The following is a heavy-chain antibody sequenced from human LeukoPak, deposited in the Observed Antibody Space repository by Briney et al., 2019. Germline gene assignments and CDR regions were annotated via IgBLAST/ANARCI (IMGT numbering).Heavy chain of an antibody. Sequence: PGGSLRLSCAASGFTFSYFWMHWFRQTPGKALVWVSCINTDGSYSTYADSVKGRFTISRDNVRNTLYLQMNSQRAEDSAVYYCARDFDGPRASDYWGQGISVTVSS. V-gene: IGHV3-74*01. CDR1: GFTFSYFW. J-gene: IGHJ4*02. CDR3: ARDFDGPRASDY. D-gene: IGHD4-17*01. CDR2: INTDGSYS.